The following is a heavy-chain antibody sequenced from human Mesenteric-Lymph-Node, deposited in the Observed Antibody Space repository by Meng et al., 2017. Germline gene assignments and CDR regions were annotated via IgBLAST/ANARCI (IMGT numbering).Heavy chain of an antibody. J-gene: IGHJ4*02. V-gene: IGHV4-59*12. D-gene: IGHD3-22*01. CDR2: IYYSGST. CDR1: GGSISSYY. CDR3: ASGGGIDSSGYLYFDY. Sequence: SETLSLTCTVSGGSISSYYWSWIRQPPGKGLEWIGYIYYSGSTNYNPSLKSRVTISVDTSKNQFSLKLSSVTAADTAVYYCASGGGIDSSGYLYFDYWGQGTLVTVSS.